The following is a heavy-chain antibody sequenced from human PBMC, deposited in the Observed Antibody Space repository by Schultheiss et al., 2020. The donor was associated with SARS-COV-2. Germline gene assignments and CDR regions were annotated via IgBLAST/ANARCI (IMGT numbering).Heavy chain of an antibody. CDR2: ISGSGGST. CDR1: GFTVSSIY. CDR3: ARLGYSSGWYSGGRSDFDY. V-gene: IGHV3-23*01. J-gene: IGHJ4*02. Sequence: GGSLRLSCAASGFTVSSIYMSWVRQAPGKGLEWVSAISGSGGSTYYADSVKGRFTISRDNSKNTLYLQMNSLRAEDTAVYYCARLGYSSGWYSGGRSDFDYWGQGTLVTVSS. D-gene: IGHD6-19*01.